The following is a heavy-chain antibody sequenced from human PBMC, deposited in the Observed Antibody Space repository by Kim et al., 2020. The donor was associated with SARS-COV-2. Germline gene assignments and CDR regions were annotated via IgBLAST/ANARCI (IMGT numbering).Heavy chain of an antibody. CDR3: ARPGGIAAVP. J-gene: IGHJ5*02. Sequence: SETLSLTCTVSGGSISSSSYYWGWIRQPPGKGLEWIGSIYYSGSTYYNPSLKSRVTISVDTSKNQFSLKLSSVTAADTAVYYCARPGGIAAVPWGQGTLVTVSS. V-gene: IGHV4-39*01. D-gene: IGHD6-13*01. CDR1: GGSISSSSYY. CDR2: IYYSGST.